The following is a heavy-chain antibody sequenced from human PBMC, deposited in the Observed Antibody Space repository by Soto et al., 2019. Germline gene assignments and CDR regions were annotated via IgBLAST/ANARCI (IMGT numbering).Heavy chain of an antibody. Sequence: QLQLQESDPGLVKPSETLSLTCTVSGGSISSSSYYWGWIRQPPGKGLEWIGSIYYSGSTYYNPSLKSRVTISVDTSKNQFSLKLSSVTAADTAVYYCARRRGGKARYFDLWGRGTLFTVSS. CDR3: ARRRGGKARYFDL. D-gene: IGHD2-15*01. CDR1: GGSISSSSYY. CDR2: IYYSGST. J-gene: IGHJ2*01. V-gene: IGHV4-39*01.